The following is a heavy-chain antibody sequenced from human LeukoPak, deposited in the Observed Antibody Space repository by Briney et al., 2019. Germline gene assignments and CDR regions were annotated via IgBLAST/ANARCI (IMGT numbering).Heavy chain of an antibody. V-gene: IGHV3-20*04. CDR2: ISRNGGST. CDR3: ARRRWELGAFDI. J-gene: IGHJ3*02. CDR1: GLTFDDYG. D-gene: IGHD1-26*01. Sequence: PGGSLRLSCAASGLTFDDYGMSWVRQAPGKGLEWVSGISRNGGSTGYADSVKGRFTISRDNAKNSLYLQMNSLRAEDTALYYCARRRWELGAFDIWGQGTMVTVSS.